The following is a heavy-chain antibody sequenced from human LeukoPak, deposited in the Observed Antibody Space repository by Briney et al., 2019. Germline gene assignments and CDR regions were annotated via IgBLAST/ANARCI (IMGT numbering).Heavy chain of an antibody. J-gene: IGHJ6*03. V-gene: IGHV1-69*06. CDR3: ARSPLSPYYYYMDV. Sequence: GASVKVSCKASGGTFSSYAISWVRQAPGQGLEWMGGIIPIFGTANYAQKFQGRVTITADKSTSTAYMELSSLRSEDTAVYYCARSPLSPYYYYMDVWGKGTTVTVSS. CDR1: GGTFSSYA. CDR2: IIPIFGTA.